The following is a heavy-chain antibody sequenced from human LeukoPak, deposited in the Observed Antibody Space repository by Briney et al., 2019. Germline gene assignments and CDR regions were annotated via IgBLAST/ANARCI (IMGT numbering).Heavy chain of an antibody. CDR3: ARDYAYFDWYLDY. Sequence: PSETLSLTCAVYGVSFSGYHWSLIRQPPGKGLGWIGEINHSGSTNYNPSLKSRVTISVDTSKNQFSPKLSSVTAADTAVYYCARDYAYFDWYLDYWGQGTLVTVSS. V-gene: IGHV4-34*01. CDR2: INHSGST. D-gene: IGHD3-9*01. J-gene: IGHJ4*02. CDR1: GVSFSGYH.